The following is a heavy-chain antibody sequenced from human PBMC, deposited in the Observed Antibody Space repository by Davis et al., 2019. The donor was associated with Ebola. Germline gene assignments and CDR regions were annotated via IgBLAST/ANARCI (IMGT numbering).Heavy chain of an antibody. V-gene: IGHV4-39*01. D-gene: IGHD4-23*01. Sequence: SETLSLTCTVSGGSISSSSYYWGWIRQPPGKGLEWIGSIYYSGSTYYNPSLKSRVTISVDTSKNQFSLKLSSVTAADTAVYYCAGQTTVVTLDYWGQGTLVTVSS. J-gene: IGHJ4*02. CDR2: IYYSGST. CDR1: GGSISSSSYY. CDR3: AGQTTVVTLDY.